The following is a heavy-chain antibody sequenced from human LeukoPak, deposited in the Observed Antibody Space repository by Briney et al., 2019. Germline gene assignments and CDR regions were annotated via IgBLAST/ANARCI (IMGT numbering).Heavy chain of an antibody. J-gene: IGHJ4*02. CDR3: AXASRRALDCGGDCYLNY. V-gene: IGHV1-69*05. CDR2: IIPIFGTA. D-gene: IGHD2-21*02. CDR1: GGTFSSYA. Sequence: ASVKVSCKASGGTFSSYAISWVRQAPGQGLEWMGRIIPIFGTANYAQKFQGRVTITTDESTSTAYMELSSLRSEDTAVYYCAXASRRALDCGGDCYLNYWGQGTLVTVSS.